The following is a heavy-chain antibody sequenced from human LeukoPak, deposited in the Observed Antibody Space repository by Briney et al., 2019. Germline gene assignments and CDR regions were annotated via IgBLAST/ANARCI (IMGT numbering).Heavy chain of an antibody. J-gene: IGHJ4*02. V-gene: IGHV3-7*03. CDR1: GFTFSTYW. Sequence: PGGSLRLSCAASGFTFSTYWMTWVRQAPGKGLEWVANINQDGSEKYYVASVKGRFNISRDNAKNSLYLQMNSLRAEDTAVYYCARSNYYSYGYFDYWGQGTLVTVSS. CDR3: ARSNYYSYGYFDY. CDR2: INQDGSEK. D-gene: IGHD5-18*01.